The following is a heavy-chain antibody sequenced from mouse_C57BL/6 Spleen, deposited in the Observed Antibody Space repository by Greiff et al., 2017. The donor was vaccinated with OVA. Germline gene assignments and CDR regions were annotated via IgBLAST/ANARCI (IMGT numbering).Heavy chain of an antibody. CDR1: GFNIKDDY. D-gene: IGHD2-5*01. CDR3: TTPTYYSNPAWFAY. J-gene: IGHJ3*01. V-gene: IGHV14-4*01. Sequence: EVQLQQSGAELVRPGASVKLSCTASGFNIKDDYMHWVKQRPEQGLEWIGWLDPENGDTEYASKFQGKATITADTSSNTAYLQLSSLTSEDTAVYYCTTPTYYSNPAWFAYWGQGTLVTVSA. CDR2: LDPENGDT.